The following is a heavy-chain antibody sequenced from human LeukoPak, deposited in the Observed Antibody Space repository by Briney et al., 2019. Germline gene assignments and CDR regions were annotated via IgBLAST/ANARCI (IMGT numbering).Heavy chain of an antibody. CDR1: GGSISSSN. CDR2: ISRSSSII. Sequence: ETLSLTCAVSGGSISSSNWWSWVRQAPGKGLEWVSSISRSSSIIYYADSVKGRFTISRDNAKKSLYLQMNSLRAEDTAVYYCAREHGGSYDYWGQGTPVTVSS. D-gene: IGHD1-26*01. V-gene: IGHV3-48*04. CDR3: AREHGGSYDY. J-gene: IGHJ4*02.